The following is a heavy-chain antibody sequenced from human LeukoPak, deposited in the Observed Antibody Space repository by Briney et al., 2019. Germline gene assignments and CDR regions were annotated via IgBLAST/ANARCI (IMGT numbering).Heavy chain of an antibody. D-gene: IGHD2-2*01. CDR2: IIPIFGTA. Sequence: ASVNVSCKPSGGTFSSYAISWVRQAPGQGHEWMVGIIPIFGTANYAQKFQGRVTITTDESTSTAYMELSSLRSEDTAVYYCARELVVVPDAMGFDPWGQGTLVTVSS. V-gene: IGHV1-69*05. J-gene: IGHJ5*02. CDR1: GGTFSSYA. CDR3: ARELVVVPDAMGFDP.